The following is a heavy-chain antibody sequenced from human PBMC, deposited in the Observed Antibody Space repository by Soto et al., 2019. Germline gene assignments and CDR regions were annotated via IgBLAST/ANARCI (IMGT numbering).Heavy chain of an antibody. J-gene: IGHJ3*02. V-gene: IGHV3-30*18. D-gene: IGHD3-16*02. CDR2: ISYDGTTK. Sequence: GGSLRLSCAASGFTFSSYGMHWVRQAPGKGLEWVAVISYDGTTKYYVDSVKGRFTISRDNSKNTLYLQMNSLRAEDTAVYYCAKDFGGVIVKGDAFDIWGQGTTVTVSS. CDR1: GFTFSSYG. CDR3: AKDFGGVIVKGDAFDI.